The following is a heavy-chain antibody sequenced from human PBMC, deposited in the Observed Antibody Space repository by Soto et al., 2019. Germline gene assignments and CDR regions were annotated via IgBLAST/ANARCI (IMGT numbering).Heavy chain of an antibody. D-gene: IGHD3-10*01. CDR1: GGSFSGCY. Sequence: SETLSLTCAVCGGSFSGCYWSWIRQPPGKGLEWIGEINHSGSTNYNPSLKSRVTISVDTSKNQFSLKLSSVTAADTAVYYCARGAGVTMVRGVIPRYGMDVWGQGTTVTVSS. V-gene: IGHV4-34*01. CDR3: ARGAGVTMVRGVIPRYGMDV. J-gene: IGHJ6*02. CDR2: INHSGST.